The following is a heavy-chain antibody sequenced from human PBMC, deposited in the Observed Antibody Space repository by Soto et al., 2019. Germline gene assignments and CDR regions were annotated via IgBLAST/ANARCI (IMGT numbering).Heavy chain of an antibody. CDR2: IYYSGST. D-gene: IGHD6-6*01. J-gene: IGHJ5*02. CDR3: AREHSSSSEVWFDP. V-gene: IGHV4-59*01. Sequence: SETLCLPCTVSGGSISNYYWSWIRQPPGKGQEWIGYIYYSGSTNYNPSLKSRVTISVDTSKNQFSLKLSSVTAADTAVYYCAREHSSSSEVWFDPWGQGTLVTVSS. CDR1: GGSISNYY.